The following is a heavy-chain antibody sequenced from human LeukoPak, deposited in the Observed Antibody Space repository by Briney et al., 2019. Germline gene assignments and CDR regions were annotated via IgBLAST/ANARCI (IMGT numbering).Heavy chain of an antibody. J-gene: IGHJ4*02. CDR1: GGSFSGYY. V-gene: IGHV4-34*01. Sequence: PSETLSLTCAVYGGSFSGYYWTWIRQPPGRGLEWIGEVNHSGSTNYTPSLKSRVTISVDASEKQFSLKLSSVTAADTAVYYCARAPIAAASHFDFWGQGNLVTVSS. CDR2: VNHSGST. CDR3: ARAPIAAASHFDF. D-gene: IGHD6-13*01.